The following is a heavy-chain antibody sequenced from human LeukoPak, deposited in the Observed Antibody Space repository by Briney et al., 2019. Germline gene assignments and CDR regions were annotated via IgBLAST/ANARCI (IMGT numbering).Heavy chain of an antibody. CDR1: GYTFTSYD. CDR2: MNPNSGNT. Sequence: GASVKASCKASGYTFTSYDINWVRQATGQGLEWMGWMNPNSGNTGYAQKFQGRVTMTRNTSISTAYMELSSLRSEDTAVYYCARGTPKYYDFWSGIYYFDYWGQGTLVTVSS. J-gene: IGHJ4*02. V-gene: IGHV1-8*01. CDR3: ARGTPKYYDFWSGIYYFDY. D-gene: IGHD3-3*01.